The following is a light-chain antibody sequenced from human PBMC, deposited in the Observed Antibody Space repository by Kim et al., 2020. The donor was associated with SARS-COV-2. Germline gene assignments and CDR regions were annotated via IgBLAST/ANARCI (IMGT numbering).Light chain of an antibody. CDR3: QQYNNWPPDT. CDR2: GAS. J-gene: IGKJ5*01. V-gene: IGKV3-15*01. CDR1: QSVSSN. Sequence: SPVERAPLSCRASQSVSSNLAWYQQKPGQAPRLLIYGASTRATGIPARFSGSGSGTEFTLTISSLQSEDYAVYYCQQYNNWPPDTFGQGTRLEIK.